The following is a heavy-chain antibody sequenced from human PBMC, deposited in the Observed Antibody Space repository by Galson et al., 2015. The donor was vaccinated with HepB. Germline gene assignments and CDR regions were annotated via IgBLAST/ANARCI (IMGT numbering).Heavy chain of an antibody. Sequence: SVKVSCKASGYTFTSYGISWVRQAPGQGLEWMGWISAYNGNTNYAQKLQGRVTMTTDTSTSTAYMELRSLRSDDTAVYYCARVVVVAATLGFFDYWGRGTLVTVSS. CDR1: GYTFTSYG. D-gene: IGHD2-15*01. CDR3: ARVVVVAATLGFFDY. J-gene: IGHJ4*02. V-gene: IGHV1-18*01. CDR2: ISAYNGNT.